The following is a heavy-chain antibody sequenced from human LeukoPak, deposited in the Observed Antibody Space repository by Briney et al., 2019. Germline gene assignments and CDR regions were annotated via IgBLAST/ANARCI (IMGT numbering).Heavy chain of an antibody. Sequence: GGSLRLSCAASGFTFSSYWMSWVRQAPGKGLEWVANIKQDGSEKYYVDSVKGRFTISRDNAKNSLYLQMNSLRAEDTAVYYCARGTYDSSGYYLGNDYWGQGTLVTVSS. J-gene: IGHJ4*02. CDR2: IKQDGSEK. D-gene: IGHD3-22*01. V-gene: IGHV3-7*01. CDR1: GFTFSSYW. CDR3: ARGTYDSSGYYLGNDY.